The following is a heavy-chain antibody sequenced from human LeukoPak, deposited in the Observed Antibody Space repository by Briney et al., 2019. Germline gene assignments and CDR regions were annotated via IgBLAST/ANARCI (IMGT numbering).Heavy chain of an antibody. D-gene: IGHD1-26*01. Sequence: GASVKVSCKASGYTFTSYDINWVRQATGQGLEWMGWMNPNSGNTGYAQKFQGRVTMTRNTSISTAYMELSSLRSEDTAVYYCARLGGSYYNYYYYYGMDVWGQGTTVTVSS. CDR1: GYTFTSYD. V-gene: IGHV1-8*01. CDR2: MNPNSGNT. CDR3: ARLGGSYYNYYYYYGMDV. J-gene: IGHJ6*02.